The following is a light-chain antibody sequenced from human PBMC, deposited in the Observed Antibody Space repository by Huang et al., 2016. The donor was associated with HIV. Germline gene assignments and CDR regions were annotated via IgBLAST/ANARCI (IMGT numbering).Light chain of an antibody. J-gene: IGKJ2*01. CDR1: QGVSNN. V-gene: IGKV3-15*01. CDR2: AAS. Sequence: EMVLTQSPDTLSVSPGERVTLSCRASQGVSNNLAWYQQRPGQAPRRLIYAASSRVTGVPARFSGSGSETDFTLTIHSLQSEDVAVYFCQQYNDWPRTFGQGTNLEIK. CDR3: QQYNDWPRT.